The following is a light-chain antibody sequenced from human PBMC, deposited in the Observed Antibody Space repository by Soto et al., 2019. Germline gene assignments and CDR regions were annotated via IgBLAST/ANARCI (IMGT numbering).Light chain of an antibody. CDR2: GAS. Sequence: EIVVTQSPATLSVSPGERATLSCRSSQSVSSNLAWYQQKPGQAHRLLIYGASTRATGIPARFSGSGSGTEFTLTISSLQSEDFAVYYCQQYKNWPTITFGQGTRLEIK. V-gene: IGKV3-15*01. J-gene: IGKJ5*01. CDR1: QSVSSN. CDR3: QQYKNWPTIT.